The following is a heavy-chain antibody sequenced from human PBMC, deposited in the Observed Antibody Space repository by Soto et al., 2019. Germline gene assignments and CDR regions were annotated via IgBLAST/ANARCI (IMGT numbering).Heavy chain of an antibody. V-gene: IGHV3-33*05. Sequence: QMQLVESGGGVVQPGRSLRLSCVASGFPFREFGMNWVPQAPGKGLEWVALISYDGSDYADSVKGRFTISRDDSRDTLFLRMDILSPVDTGVYYSARRWNYYLDFWGPGTLAAVSS. CDR2: ISYDGSD. J-gene: IGHJ4*02. D-gene: IGHD1-1*01. CDR3: ARRWNYYLDF. CDR1: GFPFREFG.